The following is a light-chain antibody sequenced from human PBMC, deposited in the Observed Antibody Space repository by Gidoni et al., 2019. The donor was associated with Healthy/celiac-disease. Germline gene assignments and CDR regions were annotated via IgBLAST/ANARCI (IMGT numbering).Light chain of an antibody. CDR3: QQYNNWPLSLT. V-gene: IGKV3-15*01. CDR2: GAS. J-gene: IGKJ4*01. Sequence: IVMTQSSATHSVTPGERATLSCRASQSVSINLAWYQQKPGQAPRLLIYGASTRAIGIPARFSVSGSGTEFTLTISILQSEDFAVYSCQQYNNWPLSLTFGGGTKVEIK. CDR1: QSVSIN.